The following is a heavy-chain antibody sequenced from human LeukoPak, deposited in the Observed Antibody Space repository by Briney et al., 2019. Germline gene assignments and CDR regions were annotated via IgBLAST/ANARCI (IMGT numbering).Heavy chain of an antibody. Sequence: GGSLRLSCAASGFTFSSYGMSWVRQAPGKGLEWVSAISGSGGSTYYADSVKGRFTISRDNSKNTLYLQMNSLRAEDTAVYYCAKDIVVVPAAIPDYWGQGTLVTVSS. CDR3: AKDIVVVPAAIPDY. CDR2: ISGSGGST. J-gene: IGHJ4*02. CDR1: GFTFSSYG. V-gene: IGHV3-23*01. D-gene: IGHD2-2*01.